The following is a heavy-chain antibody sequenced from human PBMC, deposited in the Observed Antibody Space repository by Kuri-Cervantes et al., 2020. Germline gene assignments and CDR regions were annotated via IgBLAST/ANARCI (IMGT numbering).Heavy chain of an antibody. V-gene: IGHV3-30*02. J-gene: IGHJ4*02. CDR3: ATDLTGTCDY. D-gene: IGHD3-9*01. Sequence: GESLKISCAASGFTFRTYGMHWVRQAPGKGLEWVAYIHGDESYQFYADSVKGRFTISRDNYRNTVYLQMNRLRAEDTAVYYCATDLTGTCDYWGQGTLVTVSS. CDR2: IHGDESYQ. CDR1: GFTFRTYG.